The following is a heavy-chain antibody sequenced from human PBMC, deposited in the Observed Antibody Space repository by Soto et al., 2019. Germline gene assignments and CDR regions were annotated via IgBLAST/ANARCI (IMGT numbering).Heavy chain of an antibody. CDR2: INGRSNYV. V-gene: IGHV3-21*01. CDR3: AREDGVVGSSSAFDH. D-gene: IGHD1-26*01. Sequence: GGSLRLSCVFSGFTFSTYTMNWVRQAPGKGLEWVSSINGRSNYVYYADSVKGRFTISRDNAKNSLYLQMNRLRAEDTAIYYCAREDGVVGSSSAFDHWGLGTLVTVSS. CDR1: GFTFSTYT. J-gene: IGHJ4*02.